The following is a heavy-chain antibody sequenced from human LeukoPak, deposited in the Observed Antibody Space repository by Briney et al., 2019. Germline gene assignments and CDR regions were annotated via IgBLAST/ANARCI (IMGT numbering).Heavy chain of an antibody. J-gene: IGHJ4*02. Sequence: SETLSLTCTVSGGSISSSSYYWGWIRQPPGKGLEWIGSIYYSGSTYYNPSPKSRVTISVDTSKNQFSLELSSVTAADTAVYYCARSRYGSGPYYFDYWGQGTLVTVSS. CDR3: ARSRYGSGPYYFDY. D-gene: IGHD3-10*01. V-gene: IGHV4-39*01. CDR2: IYYSGST. CDR1: GGSISSSSYY.